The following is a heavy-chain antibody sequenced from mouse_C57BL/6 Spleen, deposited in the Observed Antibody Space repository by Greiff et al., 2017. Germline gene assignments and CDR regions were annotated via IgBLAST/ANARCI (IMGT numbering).Heavy chain of an antibody. J-gene: IGHJ4*01. D-gene: IGHD2-5*01. CDR2: IDPSDSYT. V-gene: IGHV1-59*01. CDR1: GYTFTSYW. CDR3: ARSYYSNDEAMDY. Sequence: QVQLQQPGAELVRPGTSVKLSCKASGYTFTSYWLHWVKQRPGQGLEWIGVIDPSDSYTNYNQKFKGKATLTVDTSSSTAYMQLSSLTSEDAAVYYCARSYYSNDEAMDYWGQGTSVTVSS.